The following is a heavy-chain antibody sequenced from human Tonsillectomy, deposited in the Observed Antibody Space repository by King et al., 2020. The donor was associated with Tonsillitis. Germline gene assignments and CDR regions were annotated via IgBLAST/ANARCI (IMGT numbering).Heavy chain of an antibody. CDR3: ARGLVGYDFLTGYRGYFDY. V-gene: IGHV3-21*01. J-gene: IGHJ4*02. CDR1: GFTFSSYS. CDR2: ISSISTYI. D-gene: IGHD3-9*01. Sequence: VQLVESGGGLVKPGGSLRLSCAASGFTFSSYSMNWVRQAPGKGLEWVSSISSISTYIYYGDSVKGRFTISRDNAKNSVYLQMNSLRAEDTAVYYCARGLVGYDFLTGYRGYFDYWGQGTLVTVSS.